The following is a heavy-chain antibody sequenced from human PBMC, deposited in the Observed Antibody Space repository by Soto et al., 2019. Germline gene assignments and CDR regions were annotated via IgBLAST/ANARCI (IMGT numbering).Heavy chain of an antibody. CDR3: ARGPYGSPDS. D-gene: IGHD3-10*01. Sequence: SETLSLTCTVSGGSISSGDYYWSWIRQLPGKGLEWVGYICCSGSTYYNPSLKSRLTISLVTSMNHFSLKLSSMTAADTAVYYCARGPYGSPDSCGQGPQVTVS. V-gene: IGHV4-31*03. CDR1: GGSISSGDYY. CDR2: ICCSGST. J-gene: IGHJ4*02.